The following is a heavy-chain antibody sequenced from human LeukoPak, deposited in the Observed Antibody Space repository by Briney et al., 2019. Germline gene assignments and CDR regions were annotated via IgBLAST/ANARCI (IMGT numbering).Heavy chain of an antibody. CDR2: ISSSSSYI. Sequence: PGGSLRLSCAASGFTFSSYGMHWVRQAPGKGLEWVSSISSSSSYIYYADSVKGRFTISRDNAKNSLYLQMNSLRAEDTAVYYCARDLGLKVRDDFDPWGQGTLVTVSS. CDR3: ARDLGLKVRDDFDP. CDR1: GFTFSSYG. J-gene: IGHJ5*02. D-gene: IGHD7-27*01. V-gene: IGHV3-21*01.